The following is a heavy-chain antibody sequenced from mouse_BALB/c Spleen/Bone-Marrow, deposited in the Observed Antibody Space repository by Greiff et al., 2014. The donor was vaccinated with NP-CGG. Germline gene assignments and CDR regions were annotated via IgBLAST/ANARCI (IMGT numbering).Heavy chain of an antibody. CDR2: INPGSGGT. V-gene: IGHV1-54*01. J-gene: IGHJ4*01. Sequence: VQLQQSGAELVRPGTSVKVSCKASGYAFTNYLIEWVKQRPGQGLEWIGVINPGSGGTNYNERFKGKATLTADKSSSTAYMQLSSLTSDDSAVYFCARRDYAMDYWGQGISVTVSS. CDR1: GYAFTNYL. CDR3: ARRDYAMDY.